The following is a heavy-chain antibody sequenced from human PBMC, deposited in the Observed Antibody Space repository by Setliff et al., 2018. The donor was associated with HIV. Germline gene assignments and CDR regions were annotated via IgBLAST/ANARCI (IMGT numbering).Heavy chain of an antibody. CDR1: GGSFRGYY. J-gene: IGHJ5*02. CDR3: ARGTKGSRWSVTRINWFDT. Sequence: SETLSLTCAVYGGSFRGYYWNWIRQSPDKGLEWIGEIDHSGSTNYNPSLRSRVIMSADTPKSQFSLNLTSLTAGDAAVYYCARGTKGSRWSVTRINWFDTWGQGTLVTVSS. V-gene: IGHV4-34*01. D-gene: IGHD6-13*01. CDR2: IDHSGST.